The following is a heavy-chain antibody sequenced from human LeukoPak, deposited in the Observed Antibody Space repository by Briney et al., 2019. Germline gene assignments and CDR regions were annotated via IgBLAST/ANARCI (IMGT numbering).Heavy chain of an antibody. CDR2: ISGSGGST. J-gene: IGHJ4*02. Sequence: GGSLRLSCAASGFTFSSYGMSWVRQAPGKGLEWVSAISGSGGSTYYADSVKGRFTISRDSSKNTLYLQMNSLRVEDTAVYYCAKVLYGSNPGGPDYWGQGTLVTVSS. V-gene: IGHV3-23*01. CDR3: AKVLYGSNPGGPDY. D-gene: IGHD4-23*01. CDR1: GFTFSSYG.